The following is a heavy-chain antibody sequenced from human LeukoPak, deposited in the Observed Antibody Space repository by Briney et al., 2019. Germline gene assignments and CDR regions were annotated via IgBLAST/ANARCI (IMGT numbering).Heavy chain of an antibody. CDR3: ASETGDSGYDWCDY. V-gene: IGHV3-30*03. CDR2: ISYDGSNK. J-gene: IGHJ4*02. CDR1: GFTFSSYG. Sequence: GGSLRLSCAASGFTFSSYGMHWVRQAPGKGLEWVAVISYDGSNKYYADSVKGRFTISRDNSKNTLYLQMNSLRAEDTAVYYCASETGDSGYDWCDYWGQGTLVTVSS. D-gene: IGHD5-12*01.